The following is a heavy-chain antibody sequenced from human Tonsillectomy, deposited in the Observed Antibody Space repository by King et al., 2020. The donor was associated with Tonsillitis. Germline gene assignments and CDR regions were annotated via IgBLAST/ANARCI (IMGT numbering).Heavy chain of an antibody. V-gene: IGHV3-33*08. J-gene: IGHJ4*02. CDR2: VWYDGSNE. Sequence: VQLVESGGGVVQPGGSLRLSCAASGFTFSSYGMHWVRQAPGKGLEWVAVVWYDGSNEDYAESVKGRFTISRDNSKNTLFLQMNSLRAEDTAVYYCARRRIYESSGNYYGLFDHWGQGTLVTVSS. CDR1: GFTFSSYG. D-gene: IGHD3-22*01. CDR3: ARRRIYESSGNYYGLFDH.